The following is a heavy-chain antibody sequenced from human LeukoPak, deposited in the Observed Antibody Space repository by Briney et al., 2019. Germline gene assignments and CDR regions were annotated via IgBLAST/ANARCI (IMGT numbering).Heavy chain of an antibody. CDR2: ISSGSTI. J-gene: IGHJ6*03. Sequence: PGGSLRLSCAASGFTFSNYGMSWVRQAPGKGLECVSYISSGSTIYYADSVKGRFTISRDNAKNSLYLQMDSLRAEDTAVYYCARVGVASYYYYMDVWGKGSTVTVSS. V-gene: IGHV3-48*01. CDR1: GFTFSNYG. D-gene: IGHD2-15*01. CDR3: ARVGVASYYYYMDV.